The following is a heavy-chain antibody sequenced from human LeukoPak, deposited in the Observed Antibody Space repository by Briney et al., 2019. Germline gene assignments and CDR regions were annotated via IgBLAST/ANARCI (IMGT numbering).Heavy chain of an antibody. J-gene: IGHJ5*02. CDR2: ISSSGGDT. Sequence: PGGSLRLSCTVSGFTVSSNYMSWVRQAPGKGLEWVSVISSSGGDTYYADSVKGRFTISRDNAKNSLYLQMNSLRAEDTAVYYCAGDTGETFDPWGQGTLVTVSS. V-gene: IGHV3-21*01. D-gene: IGHD4-17*01. CDR3: AGDTGETFDP. CDR1: GFTVSSNY.